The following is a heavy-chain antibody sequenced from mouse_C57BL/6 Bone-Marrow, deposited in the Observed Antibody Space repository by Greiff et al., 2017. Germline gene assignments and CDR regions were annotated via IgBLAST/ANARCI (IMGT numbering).Heavy chain of an antibody. D-gene: IGHD2-3*01. Sequence: EVQLQQSGPVLVKPGASVKMSCKASGYTFTDYYMNWVKQSHGKSLEWIGVINPYNGGTSYNQKFKGKATLTVDKSSSTAYMELNSLTSEDSAVYYCARVESYDGYPSGFAYWGQGTLVTVSA. J-gene: IGHJ3*01. V-gene: IGHV1-19*01. CDR2: INPYNGGT. CDR1: GYTFTDYY. CDR3: ARVESYDGYPSGFAY.